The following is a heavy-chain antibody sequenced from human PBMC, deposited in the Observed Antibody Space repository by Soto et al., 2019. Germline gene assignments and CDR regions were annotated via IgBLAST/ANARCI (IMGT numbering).Heavy chain of an antibody. Sequence: GGSLRLSCAASGFTFSSYSMNWVRQAPGKGLEWVSSISSSSSYIYYADSVKGRFTISRDNAKNSLYLQMNSLRAEDTAVYYCASEAVVPTAISFYNYYHMYLWGKGTTVTVPS. V-gene: IGHV3-21*01. J-gene: IGHJ6*03. CDR2: ISSSSSYI. CDR1: GFTFSSYS. CDR3: ASEAVVPTAISFYNYYHMYL. D-gene: IGHD2-2*01.